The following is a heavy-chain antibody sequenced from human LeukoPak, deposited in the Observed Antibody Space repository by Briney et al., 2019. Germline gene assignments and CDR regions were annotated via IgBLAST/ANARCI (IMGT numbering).Heavy chain of an antibody. CDR2: IYYSGST. CDR1: GGSISSYY. V-gene: IGHV4-59*01. J-gene: IGHJ5*02. CDR3: ARGDCSSTSCYIGDWFDP. D-gene: IGHD2-2*02. Sequence: SETVSLTCTVSGGSISSYYWSWIRQPPGKGLEWIGYIYYSGSTNYNPSLKSRVTISVDTSKNQFSLKLSSVTAADTAVYYCARGDCSSTSCYIGDWFDPWGQGTLVTVSS.